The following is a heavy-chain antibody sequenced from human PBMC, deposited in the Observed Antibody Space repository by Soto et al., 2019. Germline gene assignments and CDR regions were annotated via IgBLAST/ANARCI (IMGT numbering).Heavy chain of an antibody. Sequence: PSETLSLTCTVSGGSISSGGYYWSWIRQHPGKGLEWIGYIYYSGSTYYNPSLKSRVTISVDTSKNQFSLKLSSVTAADTAVYYCARDLGYDSSGYSGGFDYWGQGTLVTVPQ. J-gene: IGHJ4*02. CDR3: ARDLGYDSSGYSGGFDY. CDR2: IYYSGST. V-gene: IGHV4-31*03. CDR1: GGSISSGGYY. D-gene: IGHD3-22*01.